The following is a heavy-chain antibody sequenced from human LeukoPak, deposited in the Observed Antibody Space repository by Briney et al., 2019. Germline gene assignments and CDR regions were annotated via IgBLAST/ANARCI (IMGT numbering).Heavy chain of an antibody. CDR1: GFTFGDYA. J-gene: IGHJ4*02. CDR3: TTLTGYRRYDY. D-gene: IGHD3-9*01. Sequence: GGSLRLSCTASGFTFGDYAMSWFRQAPGKGLEWVSAISGSGGSTYYADSVKGRFTISRDNSKNTLYLQMNSLKTEDTAVYYCTTLTGYRRYDYWGQGTLVTVSS. V-gene: IGHV3-23*01. CDR2: ISGSGGST.